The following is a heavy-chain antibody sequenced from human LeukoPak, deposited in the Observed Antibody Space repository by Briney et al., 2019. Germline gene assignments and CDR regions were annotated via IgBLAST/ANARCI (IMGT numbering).Heavy chain of an antibody. Sequence: GESLKISCKGSGYSFTSYWIGWVRQMPRKGLEWMGIIYPVDSDTRYSPSFQGQVTISADKSISTAYLQWSSLKASDTAMYYCARLGYCTNGVCPARGTFDYWGQGTLVTVSS. J-gene: IGHJ4*02. CDR2: IYPVDSDT. CDR3: ARLGYCTNGVCPARGTFDY. CDR1: GYSFTSYW. V-gene: IGHV5-51*01. D-gene: IGHD2-8*01.